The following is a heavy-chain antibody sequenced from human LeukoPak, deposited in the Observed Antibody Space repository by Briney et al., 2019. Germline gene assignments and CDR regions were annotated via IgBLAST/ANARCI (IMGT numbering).Heavy chain of an antibody. CDR1: GGSISNGGYS. D-gene: IGHD6-25*01. J-gene: IGHJ4*02. CDR2: LYYSGSA. V-gene: IGHV4-61*08. Sequence: SETLSLTCAVSGGSISNGGYSWSWIRQPPGKGLEWIGNLYYSGSANHNPSLKSRVTISSDTSKNQFSLKLTSVTAADTAVYYCARAGGIRTAALDLDYWGQGTLVTVSS. CDR3: ARAGGIRTAALDLDY.